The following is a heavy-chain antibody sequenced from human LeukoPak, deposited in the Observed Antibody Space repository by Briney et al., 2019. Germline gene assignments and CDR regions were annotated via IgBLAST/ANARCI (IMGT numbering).Heavy chain of an antibody. V-gene: IGHV4-59*01. CDR2: IYYSGST. Sequence: KPSETLSLTCTVSGGSIISYYWSWIRQPPGRGLEWIGYIYYSGSTNYNPSLKSRVAISVDTSRNQFSLKLSSVTAADTAVYYCARGALIVAATSFDYWGQGTLVTVSS. CDR1: GGSIISYY. D-gene: IGHD1-26*01. CDR3: ARGALIVAATSFDY. J-gene: IGHJ4*02.